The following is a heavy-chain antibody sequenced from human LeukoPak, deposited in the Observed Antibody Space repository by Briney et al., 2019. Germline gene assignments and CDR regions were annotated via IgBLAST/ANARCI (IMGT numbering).Heavy chain of an antibody. J-gene: IGHJ5*02. Sequence: SETLSLTCTVSGGPIRSYYWNWIRQPPGKGLEWIGYIYYSGSTNYNPSLKSRVTISVDTSKNQFSLRLSSVTAADTAVYYCAGLIRPGWFDPWGQGTLVTVSS. CDR1: GGPIRSYY. V-gene: IGHV4-59*08. CDR2: IYYSGST. D-gene: IGHD1-14*01. CDR3: AGLIRPGWFDP.